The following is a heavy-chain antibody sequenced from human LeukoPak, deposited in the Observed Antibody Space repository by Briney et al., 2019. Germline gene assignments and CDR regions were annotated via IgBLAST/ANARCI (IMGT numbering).Heavy chain of an antibody. V-gene: IGHV4-59*11. CDR3: ARDNGYIDY. CDR1: GGSISSHY. D-gene: IGHD2-8*01. Sequence: SETLSLTCTVSGGSISSHYWSWIRQPPGKGLEWIGYIYYSGSTNYSPSLKSRVTISVDTSKNQFSLKLSSVTAADTAVYYCARDNGYIDYWGQGTLVTVSS. CDR2: IYYSGST. J-gene: IGHJ4*02.